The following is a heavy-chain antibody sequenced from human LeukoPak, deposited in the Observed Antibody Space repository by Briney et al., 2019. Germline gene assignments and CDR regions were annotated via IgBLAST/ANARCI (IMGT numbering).Heavy chain of an antibody. V-gene: IGHV3-23*01. CDR3: AKAFGRATYDF. D-gene: IGHD1-26*01. CDR2: ISGSGVNT. Sequence: GGSLRLSCAASGFTFSSHTMGWVRQAPGKGLEWVSGISGSGVNTYYADSVKGRFTISRDNSKNTLYLQMDSLRAEDTAVYYCAKAFGRATYDFWRQGILVTVSS. J-gene: IGHJ4*02. CDR1: GFTFSSHT.